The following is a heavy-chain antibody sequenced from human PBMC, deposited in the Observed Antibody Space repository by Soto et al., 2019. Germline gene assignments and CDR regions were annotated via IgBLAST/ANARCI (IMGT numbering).Heavy chain of an antibody. Sequence: QVQLVESGGGVVQPGRSLRLSCAASGFTFSSYAMHWVRQAPGKGLEWVAVISYDGSNKYYAGSVKGRFTISRDNSKNTLYLQMNSLRAEDTAVYYCARGDGFGPGSFDYWGQGTLVTVSS. D-gene: IGHD3-10*01. CDR2: ISYDGSNK. CDR3: ARGDGFGPGSFDY. J-gene: IGHJ4*02. CDR1: GFTFSSYA. V-gene: IGHV3-30-3*01.